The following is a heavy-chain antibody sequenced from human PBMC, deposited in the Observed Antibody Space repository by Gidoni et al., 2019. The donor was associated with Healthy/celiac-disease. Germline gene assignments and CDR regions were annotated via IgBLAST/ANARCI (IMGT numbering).Heavy chain of an antibody. J-gene: IGHJ6*02. Sequence: EVQLVESGGGLVKPGGSRRLSFAASGFTFSSYSMNWVRQAPGQGLEWVSSISSSISYIYCADSVKGRFTISRYNAKNSLYLQMNSLRAEDTAVYYCARDSCSGGSFYYYYYGMDVWGQETTVTVSS. V-gene: IGHV3-21*01. CDR3: ARDSCSGGSFYYYYYGMDV. D-gene: IGHD2-15*01. CDR1: GFTFSSYS. CDR2: ISSSISYI.